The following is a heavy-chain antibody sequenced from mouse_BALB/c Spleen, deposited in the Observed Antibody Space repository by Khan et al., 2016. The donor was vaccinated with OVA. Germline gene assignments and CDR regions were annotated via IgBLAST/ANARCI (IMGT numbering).Heavy chain of an antibody. Sequence: EVKLLESGPGLVKPSQTVSLTCTVTGISITTGNYRWSWIRQFPGNKLEWIGNIYYSGTITYNPSLTSRTPITRDTSKSQFFLEMNSLTAEDTATYFCARDYGRLYWYFDVWGAGTTVTVSS. CDR2: IYYSGTI. CDR3: ARDYGRLYWYFDV. J-gene: IGHJ1*01. CDR1: GISITTGNYR. D-gene: IGHD1-1*01. V-gene: IGHV3-5*02.